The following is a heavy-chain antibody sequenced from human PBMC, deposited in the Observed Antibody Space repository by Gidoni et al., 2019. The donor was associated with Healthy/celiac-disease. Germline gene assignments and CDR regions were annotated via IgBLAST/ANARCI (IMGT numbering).Heavy chain of an antibody. V-gene: IGHV3-30-3*01. J-gene: IGHJ5*02. CDR1: GFTFSSYA. Sequence: QVQLVESGGGVVQPGRSLRLSCAASGFTFSSYAMHWVRQAPGKGLEWVAVISYDGSNKYYADSVKGRFTISRDNSKNTLYLQMNSLRAEDTAVYYCAREAVGYDSSGHIGSWFDPWGQGTLVTVSS. CDR2: ISYDGSNK. CDR3: AREAVGYDSSGHIGSWFDP. D-gene: IGHD3-22*01.